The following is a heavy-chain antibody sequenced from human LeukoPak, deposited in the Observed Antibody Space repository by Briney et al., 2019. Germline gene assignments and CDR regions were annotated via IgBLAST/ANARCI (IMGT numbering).Heavy chain of an antibody. D-gene: IGHD3-3*01. Sequence: SQTLSLTCTVSGGSISSGGYYWSWIRQHPGKGLEWIGYIYYSGSTYYNPSLKSRVTISVDTSKNQFSLKLSSVTAADTAVYYCARQSDDFWSGYFDYWGQGTLVTVSS. CDR2: IYYSGST. CDR3: ARQSDDFWSGYFDY. CDR1: GGSISSGGYY. J-gene: IGHJ4*02. V-gene: IGHV4-31*03.